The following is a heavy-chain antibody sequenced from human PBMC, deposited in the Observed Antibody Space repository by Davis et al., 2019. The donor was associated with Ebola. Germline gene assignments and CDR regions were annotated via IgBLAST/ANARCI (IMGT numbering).Heavy chain of an antibody. CDR1: GFTFSSYG. J-gene: IGHJ4*02. CDR3: AKAYLYGVDY. V-gene: IGHV3-30*18. D-gene: IGHD3-16*01. Sequence: GESLKISCAASGFTFSSYGMHWVRQAPGKGLEWVAVISYDGSDKYYTDSVKGRFTISRDNSKKTLYLQMNSLRAEDTAVYYCAKAYLYGVDYWGQGTQVTVSS. CDR2: ISYDGSDK.